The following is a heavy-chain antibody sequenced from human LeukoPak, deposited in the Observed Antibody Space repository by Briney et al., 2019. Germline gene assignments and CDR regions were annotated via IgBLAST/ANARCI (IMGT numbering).Heavy chain of an antibody. V-gene: IGHV4-59*01. D-gene: IGHD6-13*01. Sequence: SETLSLTCTVSGGSISSCYWSWIRQPPGKGLEWIGYIYYSGSTNYNPSLKSRVTISVDTSKNQFSLKLSSVTAADTAVYYCARERIIAAAGRYWFDPWGQGTLVTVSS. CDR3: ARERIIAAAGRYWFDP. CDR1: GGSISSCY. CDR2: IYYSGST. J-gene: IGHJ5*02.